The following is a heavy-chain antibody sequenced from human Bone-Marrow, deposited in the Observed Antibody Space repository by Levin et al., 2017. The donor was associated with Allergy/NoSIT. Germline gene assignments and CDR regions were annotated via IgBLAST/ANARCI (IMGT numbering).Heavy chain of an antibody. J-gene: IGHJ3*02. CDR1: GFTFSDYY. V-gene: IGHV3-11*01. CDR2: ISNSGSTT. D-gene: IGHD3-16*01. CDR3: ARTSHLLRENDAFKI. Sequence: PGGSLRLSCAASGFTFSDYYMSWIRQAPGKGLESISYISNSGSTTYYADSMRGRISISRDNTKNSLYLQMNSLGAEDTAVYYWARTSHLLRENDAFKIWGQGTVVTVSS.